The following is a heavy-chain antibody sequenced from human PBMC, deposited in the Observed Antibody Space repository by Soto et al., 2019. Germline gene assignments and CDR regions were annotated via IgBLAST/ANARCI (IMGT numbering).Heavy chain of an antibody. J-gene: IGHJ4*02. Sequence: GGSLRLSCAASGFTFSSYAMHWVRQAPGKGLEWVAVISYDGSNKYYADSVKGRFTISRDNSKNTLYLQMNSLRAEDTAVYYCARAGIAVAGTKFDYWGQGTLVTVSS. CDR3: ARAGIAVAGTKFDY. CDR1: GFTFSSYA. D-gene: IGHD6-19*01. V-gene: IGHV3-30-3*01. CDR2: ISYDGSNK.